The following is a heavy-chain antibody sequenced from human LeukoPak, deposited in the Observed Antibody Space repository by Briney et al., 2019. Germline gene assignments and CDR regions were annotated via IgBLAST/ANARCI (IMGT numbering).Heavy chain of an antibody. CDR3: ARAMDY. CDR1: GFTFSGYW. CDR2: IKQDGSEK. Sequence: GGSLRLSCAASGFTFSGYWMTWVRQAPGKGLEWVANIKQDGSEKYYVDSVKGRFTISRDNAKNSLYLQMNSLRAEDTAVYYCARAMDYWGQGTLVTVSS. J-gene: IGHJ4*02. V-gene: IGHV3-7*03.